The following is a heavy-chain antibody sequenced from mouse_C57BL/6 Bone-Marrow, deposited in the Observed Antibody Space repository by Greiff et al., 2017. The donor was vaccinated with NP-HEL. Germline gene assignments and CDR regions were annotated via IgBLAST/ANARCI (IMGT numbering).Heavy chain of an antibody. V-gene: IGHV5-4*03. J-gene: IGHJ4*01. CDR1: GFTFSSYA. Sequence: DVMLVESGGGLVKPGGSLKLSCAASGFTFSSYAMSWVRQTPEKRLEWVATISDGGSYTSYPDNVKGRFTISRDNAKNNLYLQMSHLKSEDTAMYYCARCLRLMDYWGQGTSVTVAS. CDR3: ARCLRLMDY. D-gene: IGHD1-1*01. CDR2: ISDGGSYT.